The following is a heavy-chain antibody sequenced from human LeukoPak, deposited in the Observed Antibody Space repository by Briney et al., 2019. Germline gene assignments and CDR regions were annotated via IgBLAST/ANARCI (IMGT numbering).Heavy chain of an antibody. CDR1: GGSFSGYY. CDR3: AITGQRWLPFGRYFDY. CDR2: INHSGST. Sequence: PSETLSLTCAVYGGSFSGYYWSWIRQPPGKGLEWIGEINHSGSTNYNPSLKSRVTISVDTSTNQFSLKLSSVTAADTAVYYCAITGQRWLPFGRYFDYWGQGTLVTVSS. V-gene: IGHV4-34*01. D-gene: IGHD5-24*01. J-gene: IGHJ4*02.